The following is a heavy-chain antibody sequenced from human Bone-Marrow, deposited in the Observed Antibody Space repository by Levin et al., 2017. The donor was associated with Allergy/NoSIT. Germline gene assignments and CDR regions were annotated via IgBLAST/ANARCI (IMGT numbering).Heavy chain of an antibody. CDR2: ISTNGGKT. CDR1: GFIFSNYE. V-gene: IGHV3-48*03. J-gene: IGHJ4*02. CDR3: ARDPGGLFFDS. Sequence: SCTASGFIFSNYEMNWVRQAPNKAREWIAYISTNGGKTMYADSVEGRFTISRDNARNSLYLEMDSLSAGDSAVYYCARDPGGLFFDSWGQGTLVTVSS.